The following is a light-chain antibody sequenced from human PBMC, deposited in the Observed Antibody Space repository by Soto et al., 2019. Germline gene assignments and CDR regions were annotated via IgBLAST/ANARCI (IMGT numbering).Light chain of an antibody. CDR1: SSNIGAGFD. CDR3: KSYDSSLSGHYV. Sequence: QSVLTQPPSVSGAPGQRVTISCTGSSSNIGAGFDVHWYQQLPGTAPQLLIFGTRNRPSGVPDRFSGSKSGTSASLAITGLQAEDEAHYYCKSYDSSLSGHYVFGTGTKVTVL. CDR2: GTR. J-gene: IGLJ1*01. V-gene: IGLV1-40*01.